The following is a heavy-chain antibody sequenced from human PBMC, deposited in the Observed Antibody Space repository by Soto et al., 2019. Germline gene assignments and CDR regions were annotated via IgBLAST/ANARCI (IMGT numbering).Heavy chain of an antibody. CDR2: IYFSGRT. CDR3: ARDRSNLPDYFDY. J-gene: IGHJ4*02. D-gene: IGHD1-1*01. Sequence: SETLSLTCTVSGGSISSDDYYWSWIRQPPGKGLEWIGYIYFSGRTDYNPSLKSRLTISLDTSKNQFSLKLSSASAADTAVYYCARDRSNLPDYFDYWGQGTLVTAPQ. CDR1: GGSISSDDYY. V-gene: IGHV4-30-4*01.